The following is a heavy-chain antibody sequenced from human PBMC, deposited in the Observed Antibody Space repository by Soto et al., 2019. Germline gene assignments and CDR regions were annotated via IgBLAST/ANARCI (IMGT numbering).Heavy chain of an antibody. CDR2: MNPNSGNT. CDR3: ARDPGYSGYDPINWFDP. V-gene: IGHV1-8*01. Sequence: ASVKVSCKASGYTFTSYDINWVRQATGQGLEWMGWMNPNSGNTGYAQKFQGRVTMTRNTSISTAYMELSSLRSDDTAVYYCARDPGYSGYDPINWFDPWGQGTLVTVSS. D-gene: IGHD5-12*01. J-gene: IGHJ5*02. CDR1: GYTFTSYD.